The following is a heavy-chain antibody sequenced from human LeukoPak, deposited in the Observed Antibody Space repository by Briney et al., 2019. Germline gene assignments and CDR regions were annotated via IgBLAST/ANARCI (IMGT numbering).Heavy chain of an antibody. CDR2: ITGGGGTT. CDR1: GFTFSSYA. D-gene: IGHD3-3*01. Sequence: PGGSLRLSCAASGFTFSSYAMHWVRQAPGKGLEWVSGITGGGGTTYYADSVKGRFTISRDNSKNTLSLQMNSLRADDTAVYYCAKKSPIFGVIIPLFDYWGQGILVTVSS. CDR3: AKKSPIFGVIIPLFDY. V-gene: IGHV3-23*01. J-gene: IGHJ4*02.